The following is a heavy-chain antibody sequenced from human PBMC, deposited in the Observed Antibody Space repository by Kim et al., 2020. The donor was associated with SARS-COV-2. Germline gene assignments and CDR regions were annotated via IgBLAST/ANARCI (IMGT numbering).Heavy chain of an antibody. D-gene: IGHD6-13*01. J-gene: IGHJ4*02. CDR1: GFTFSSYA. Sequence: GGSLRLSCAASGFTFSSYAMSWVRQAPGKGLEWVSAISGSGGSTYYADSVKGRFTISRDNSKNTLYLQMNSLRAEDTAVYYCAKDRAAVGTAAGGRGGFDCWGQGTLVTVSS. V-gene: IGHV3-23*01. CDR2: ISGSGGST. CDR3: AKDRAAVGTAAGGRGGFDC.